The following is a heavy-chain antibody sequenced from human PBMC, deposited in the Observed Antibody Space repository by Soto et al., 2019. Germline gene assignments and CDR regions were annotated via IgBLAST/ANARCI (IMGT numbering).Heavy chain of an antibody. Sequence: EVQLLESGGGLVQPGGSLRISCAASGFDFSNYAMSWVRQAPGKGLEWVSAISGTAHATYYAASVKGRFTISRDNSKNTLYLQMISLRVEDTAVYFCVKDAPQPFSDWGQGTLVTVSS. J-gene: IGHJ4*02. V-gene: IGHV3-23*01. CDR1: GFDFSNYA. D-gene: IGHD3-3*02. CDR3: VKDAPQPFSD. CDR2: ISGTAHAT.